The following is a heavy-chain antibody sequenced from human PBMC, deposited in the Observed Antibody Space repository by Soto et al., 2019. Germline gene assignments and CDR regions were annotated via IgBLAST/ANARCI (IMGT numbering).Heavy chain of an antibody. CDR3: ARDEGPYDFWSGSPSYGMDV. Sequence: GGSLRLSCAASGFTFNNYIMSWVRQAPGKGLEWVSSISSSSSYIYYADSVKGRFTISRDNSKNTLYLQMNSLRAEDTAVYYCARDEGPYDFWSGSPSYGMDVWGQGTTVTVS. D-gene: IGHD3-3*01. CDR2: ISSSSSYI. V-gene: IGHV3-21*01. J-gene: IGHJ6*02. CDR1: GFTFNNYI.